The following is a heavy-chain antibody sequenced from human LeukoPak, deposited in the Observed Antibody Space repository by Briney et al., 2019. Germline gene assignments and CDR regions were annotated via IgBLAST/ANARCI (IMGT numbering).Heavy chain of an antibody. V-gene: IGHV1-69*13. CDR3: ATPSRGYSYGYVGGYYYYGMDV. CDR2: IIPIFGTA. Sequence: SVKVSCKASGGTFSSYAISWVRQAPGQGLEWMGGIIPIFGTANYAQKFQGRVTITADESTSTAYIELSSLRSEDTAVYYCATPSRGYSYGYVGGYYYYGMDVWGQGTTVTVSS. CDR1: GGTFSSYA. J-gene: IGHJ6*02. D-gene: IGHD5-18*01.